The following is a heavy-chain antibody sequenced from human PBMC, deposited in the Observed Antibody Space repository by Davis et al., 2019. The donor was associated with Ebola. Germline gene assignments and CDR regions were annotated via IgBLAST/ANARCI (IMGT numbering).Heavy chain of an antibody. Sequence: HSQTLSLTCAISGDSVSTNSGAWSWIRQSPSRGLEWLGRTYYNSKWYNDYAVSVKSRMTINADTSKNQFSLQLNFVTPEDAAVYYCARISWVSRGMDVWGKGTTVTVSS. CDR1: GDSVSTNSGA. D-gene: IGHD6-13*01. J-gene: IGHJ6*04. CDR2: TYYNSKWYN. V-gene: IGHV6-1*01. CDR3: ARISWVSRGMDV.